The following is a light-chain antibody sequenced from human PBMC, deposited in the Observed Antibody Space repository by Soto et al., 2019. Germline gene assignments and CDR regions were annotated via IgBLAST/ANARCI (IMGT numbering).Light chain of an antibody. V-gene: IGLV2-18*01. CDR1: SSHVSDYYR. CDR3: SLYTSTSTFV. J-gene: IGLJ1*01. Sequence: LARPPPVSGPPEKPVPTPSTGTSSHVSDYYRFSWYQHLPGSAPNLLIYGVSNRPSGVPDRFSGSRSANTASLTISGLQTEDEADYYCSLYTSTSTFVFGPGTKVTVL. CDR2: GVS.